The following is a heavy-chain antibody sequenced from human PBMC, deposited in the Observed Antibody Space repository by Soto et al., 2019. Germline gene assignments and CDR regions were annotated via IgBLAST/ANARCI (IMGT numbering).Heavy chain of an antibody. Sequence: ASVKVSCKASGYTYTSYGISWVRQAPGQGLEWMGWISAYNGNTNYAQKLQGRVTMTTDTSTSTAYMELRSLRSDDTAVYYCARSFDWSTYYYYGMDVWGQGTTVTVSS. V-gene: IGHV1-18*04. J-gene: IGHJ6*02. CDR3: ARSFDWSTYYYYGMDV. CDR2: ISAYNGNT. CDR1: GYTYTSYG. D-gene: IGHD3-9*01.